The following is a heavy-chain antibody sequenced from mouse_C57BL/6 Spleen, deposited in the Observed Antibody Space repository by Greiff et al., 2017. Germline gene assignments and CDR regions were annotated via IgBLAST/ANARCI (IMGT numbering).Heavy chain of an antibody. CDR1: GYTFTDYY. D-gene: IGHD1-1*01. CDR2: IYPGSGNT. V-gene: IGHV1-76*01. Sequence: QVQLQQSGAELVRPGASVKLSCKASGYTFTDYYINWVKQRPGQGLEWIARIYPGSGNTYYNEKFKGKATLTAEKSSSTAYMQLSSLTSEDSAVYFCARGDYGSSYGGFAYWGQGTLVTVSA. CDR3: ARGDYGSSYGGFAY. J-gene: IGHJ3*01.